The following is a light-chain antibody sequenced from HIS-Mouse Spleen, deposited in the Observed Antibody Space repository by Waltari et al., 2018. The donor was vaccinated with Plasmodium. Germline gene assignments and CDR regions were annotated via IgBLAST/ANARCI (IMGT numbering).Light chain of an antibody. V-gene: IGKV3-15*01. J-gene: IGKJ3*01. CDR3: QQYNNWSFT. CDR2: GAS. CDR1: QSVSSN. Sequence: EIVMTQSPATLSVSPGERATLSCRASQSVSSNLAWYQQKPGQAPWLLIYGASTRATGSPARFSGSGSGTEFTLTISSLQSEDFAVYYCQQYNNWSFTFGPGTKVDIK.